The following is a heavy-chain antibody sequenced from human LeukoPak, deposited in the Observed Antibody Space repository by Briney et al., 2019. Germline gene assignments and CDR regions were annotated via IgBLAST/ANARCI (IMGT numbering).Heavy chain of an antibody. J-gene: IGHJ5*02. D-gene: IGHD3-10*01. CDR3: ARDHSVGDIAWWFDP. V-gene: IGHV1-46*01. CDR2: INPTGTST. CDR1: GYTFTSNW. Sequence: ASVKVSCKTSGYTFTSNWMHWVRQAPGQGLEWVGVINPTGTSTLYAQNFQGRVTLTRDMSTTTDYMELRSLTSEGTAVYYCARDHSVGDIAWWFDPWGQGTLVSVSS.